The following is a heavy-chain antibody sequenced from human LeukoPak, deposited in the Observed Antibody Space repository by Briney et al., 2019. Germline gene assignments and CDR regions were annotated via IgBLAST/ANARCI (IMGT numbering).Heavy chain of an antibody. Sequence: PGGSLRLSCAGSGFTFSSFAMSWVRQAPGKGLEWVSGISGSGDTTYYADSVKGRFTISRDNSKNTLYLQMNSLRAEDTAVYYCARISGSYQILFDYWGQGTLVTVSS. J-gene: IGHJ4*02. CDR2: ISGSGDTT. D-gene: IGHD1-26*01. CDR3: ARISGSYQILFDY. V-gene: IGHV3-23*01. CDR1: GFTFSSFA.